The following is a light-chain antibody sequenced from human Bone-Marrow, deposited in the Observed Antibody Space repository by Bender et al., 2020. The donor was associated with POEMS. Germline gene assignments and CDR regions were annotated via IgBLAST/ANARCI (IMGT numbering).Light chain of an antibody. CDR2: QDT. J-gene: IGLJ2*01. CDR3: QAWDTYSVI. V-gene: IGLV3-1*01. CDR1: DLGDKY. Sequence: SYEVTQPPSVPVSPGQTASITCSGDDLGDKYVAWYQQKSGQSPVLVIYQDTKRPSGIPERFSGSNSGNTATLTISGTQAMDEADYYCQAWDTYSVIFGGGTKLTVL.